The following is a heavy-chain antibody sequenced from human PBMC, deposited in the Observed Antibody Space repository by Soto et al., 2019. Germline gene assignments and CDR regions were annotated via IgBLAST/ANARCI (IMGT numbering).Heavy chain of an antibody. CDR2: IDPSDSYT. Sequence: PGESLKISCKGSGYSFTSYWISWVRQMPGKGLEWMGRIDPSDSYTNYSPSFQGHVTISADKSISTAYLQWSSLKASDTAMYYCASSGYGSGSHSLYWGQGTLVTVSS. V-gene: IGHV5-10-1*01. J-gene: IGHJ4*02. CDR1: GYSFTSYW. D-gene: IGHD3-10*01. CDR3: ASSGYGSGSHSLY.